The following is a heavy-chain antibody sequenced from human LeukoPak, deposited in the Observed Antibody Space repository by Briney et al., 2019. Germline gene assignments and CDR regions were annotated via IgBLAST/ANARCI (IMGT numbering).Heavy chain of an antibody. D-gene: IGHD3-3*01. CDR2: IYYSGST. CDR3: ARGRGYDFWGGYSGHYFDY. V-gene: IGHV4-59*12. J-gene: IGHJ4*02. CDR1: GGSISSYY. Sequence: PSETLSLTCTVSGGSISSYYWSWIRQPPGKGLEWIGYIYYSGSTNYNPSLKSRVTISVDTSKNQFSLKLSSVTAADTAVYYCARGRGYDFWGGYSGHYFDYWGQGTLVTVSS.